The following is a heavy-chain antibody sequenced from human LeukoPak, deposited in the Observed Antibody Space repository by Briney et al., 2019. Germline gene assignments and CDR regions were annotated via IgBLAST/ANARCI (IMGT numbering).Heavy chain of an antibody. J-gene: IGHJ4*02. D-gene: IGHD6-19*01. CDR2: ISGSGGST. Sequence: GGSLRLSCAASGFTFSSYAMSWVRQAPGKGLEWVSAISGSGGSTYYADSVKGRFTISRDNSKNTLYLQMNSLRAEDTAVYYCAKDPRIAVALYYFDYWGQGTLVADPS. V-gene: IGHV3-23*01. CDR1: GFTFSSYA. CDR3: AKDPRIAVALYYFDY.